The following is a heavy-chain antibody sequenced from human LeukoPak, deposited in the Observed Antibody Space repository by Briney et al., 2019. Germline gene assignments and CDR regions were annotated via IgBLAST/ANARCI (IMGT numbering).Heavy chain of an antibody. CDR1: GFTFSGSA. J-gene: IGHJ3*01. Sequence: EPGGSLRLSCAASGFTFSGSAMHWVRQASGKGLEWVGRIRTKANSYATAYAASVKGRFTISRDDSENTAYLQMDSLKTEDTAVYYCTRHSGTTNDAFYVWGQGTMVTVSS. V-gene: IGHV3-73*01. D-gene: IGHD1-1*01. CDR2: IRTKANSYAT. CDR3: TRHSGTTNDAFYV.